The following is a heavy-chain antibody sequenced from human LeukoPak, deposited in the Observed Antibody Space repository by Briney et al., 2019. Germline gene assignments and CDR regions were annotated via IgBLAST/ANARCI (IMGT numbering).Heavy chain of an antibody. Sequence: GGSLRLSCAASGFTFSSYSMNWVRQAPGKGLEWVSPISSSSSYIYYADSVKGRFTISRDNAKNSLYLQMNSLRAEDTAVYYCARGDTAMARRAHWFDPWGQGTLVTVSS. D-gene: IGHD5-18*01. CDR3: ARGDTAMARRAHWFDP. V-gene: IGHV3-21*01. CDR1: GFTFSSYS. CDR2: ISSSSSYI. J-gene: IGHJ5*02.